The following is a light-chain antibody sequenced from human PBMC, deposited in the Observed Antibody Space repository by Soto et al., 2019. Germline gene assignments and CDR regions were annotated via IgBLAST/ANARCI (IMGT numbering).Light chain of an antibody. V-gene: IGLV4-69*01. CDR1: SGHRSYA. J-gene: IGLJ3*02. Sequence: QSVLTQSPSASASLGASVKLTCTLSSGHRSYAIAWHQQQPEKGPRYLMKLNSDGSHSKGDGIPDRFSGSSSGAERYLTISSLQSEDEADYYCQTWGTGSSWVFGGGTKLTVL. CDR2: LNSDGSH. CDR3: QTWGTGSSWV.